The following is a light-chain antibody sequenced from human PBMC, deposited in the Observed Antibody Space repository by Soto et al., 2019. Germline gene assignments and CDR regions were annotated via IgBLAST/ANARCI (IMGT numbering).Light chain of an antibody. J-gene: IGKJ1*01. CDR2: KVS. V-gene: IGKV2-30*01. CDR3: MQGTHWPWT. CDR1: QSLLYSDGDTY. Sequence: DVVMTQSPLSLSVTLGQPASISCKSSQSLLYSDGDTYLNWYHQRPGQSPRRLIYKVSTRDSGVPDRFSGSGSGTDFTLKISRVEAEDDGVYYCMQGTHWPWTFGQGTKVEI.